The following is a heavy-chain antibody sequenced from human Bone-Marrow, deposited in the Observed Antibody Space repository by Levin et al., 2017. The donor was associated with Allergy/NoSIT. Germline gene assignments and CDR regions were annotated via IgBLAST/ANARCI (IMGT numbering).Heavy chain of an antibody. Sequence: SGGSLRLSCTASGFSLNFQAMTWVRQAPGKGLEWVACISGTGDGTFYGDSVMGRFTVSRDNSKNTVYLQMSSLRAEDTAVYYCAKVEGRNLLALRLWHGSVYYFDKWGPGTQVTVSS. D-gene: IGHD5-12*01. V-gene: IGHV3-23*01. CDR2: ISGTGDGT. CDR1: GFSLNFQA. J-gene: IGHJ4*02. CDR3: AKVEGRNLLALRLWHGSVYYFDK.